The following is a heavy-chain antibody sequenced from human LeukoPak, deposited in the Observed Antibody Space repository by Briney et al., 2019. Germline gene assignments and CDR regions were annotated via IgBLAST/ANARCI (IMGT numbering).Heavy chain of an antibody. Sequence: GASVKVSCKASGYSSTNYGISWVRQAPGQGLEWMGWIHIYRGNTNYAQKFQGRVTMTRETSISTAYMELSRLRSDDTAVYYCARDSGERGSGSYLIAYWGQGTLVTVSS. D-gene: IGHD3-10*01. CDR2: IHIYRGNT. CDR1: GYSSTNYG. J-gene: IGHJ4*02. CDR3: ARDSGERGSGSYLIAY. V-gene: IGHV1-18*01.